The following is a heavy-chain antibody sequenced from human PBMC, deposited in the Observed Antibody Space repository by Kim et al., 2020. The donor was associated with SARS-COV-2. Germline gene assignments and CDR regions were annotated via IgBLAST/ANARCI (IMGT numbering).Heavy chain of an antibody. Sequence: GGSLRLSCAASGFTFSNYAMSWVRQAPGKGLEWVSTISGSGGSTYYADSVKGRFSISRDNSKNTLFLQMNSLRPEDTAVYYCAKDGWWTHRAFDIWGQGTMVTVSS. CDR3: AKDGWWTHRAFDI. J-gene: IGHJ3*02. CDR1: GFTFSNYA. V-gene: IGHV3-23*01. CDR2: ISGSGGST. D-gene: IGHD2-15*01.